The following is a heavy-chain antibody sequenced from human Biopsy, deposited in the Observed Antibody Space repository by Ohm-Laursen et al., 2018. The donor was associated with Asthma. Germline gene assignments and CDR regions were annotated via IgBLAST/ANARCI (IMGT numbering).Heavy chain of an antibody. Sequence: GGSVKVSCKSSGYTFTDYSIHWVRQAPGQGLEWMGRINPNSGDTKYAQRFQGRVTVTRDRSISTAYMELSRLRSDDTAVYYCARDRGYCSGGTCPSWFDPWGQGTLVIVSS. CDR2: INPNSGDT. D-gene: IGHD2-15*01. V-gene: IGHV1-2*06. CDR1: GYTFTDYS. CDR3: ARDRGYCSGGTCPSWFDP. J-gene: IGHJ5*02.